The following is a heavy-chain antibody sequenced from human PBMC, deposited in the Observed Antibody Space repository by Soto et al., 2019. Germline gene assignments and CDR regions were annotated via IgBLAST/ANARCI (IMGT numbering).Heavy chain of an antibody. J-gene: IGHJ4*02. CDR2: MNAANGDT. D-gene: IGHD5-12*01. V-gene: IGHV1-3*01. Sequence: ASVKVSCKASGYTFTRYSMHWVRQAPGQSLEWMGWMNAANGDTKYSQKFQGRVTITRDTSASTAYMELSSLRSEDTAVYYCARGNGYDVDFWGQGTLVTVSS. CDR1: GYTFTRYS. CDR3: ARGNGYDVDF.